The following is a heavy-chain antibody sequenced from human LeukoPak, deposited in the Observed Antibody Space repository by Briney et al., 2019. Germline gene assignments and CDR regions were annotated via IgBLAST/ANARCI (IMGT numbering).Heavy chain of an antibody. Sequence: SETLSLTCAVYGGSFSGYYWSWIRQPPGKGLEWIGEINHSGSTNYNPSLKNRVTISVDTSKNQFSLKLSSVAAADTAVYYCASGVPPAGSPHLPPWGQGTLVAVSS. J-gene: IGHJ5*02. V-gene: IGHV4-34*01. CDR1: GGSFSGYY. D-gene: IGHD6-19*01. CDR3: ASGVPPAGSPHLPP. CDR2: INHSGST.